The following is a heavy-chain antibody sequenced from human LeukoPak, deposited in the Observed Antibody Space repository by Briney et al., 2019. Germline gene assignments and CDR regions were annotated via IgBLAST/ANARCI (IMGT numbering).Heavy chain of an antibody. CDR1: GYTFTSYG. Sequence: ASVKVSCKASGYTFTSYGISWVRQAPGQGLEWMGWISAYNGNTNYAQKLQGRVTMTTDTSTSTAYMELRRLRSDDTAVYYCARDWGYDILTGYSATDYWGQGTLVTVSS. D-gene: IGHD3-9*01. CDR2: ISAYNGNT. J-gene: IGHJ4*02. V-gene: IGHV1-18*01. CDR3: ARDWGYDILTGYSATDY.